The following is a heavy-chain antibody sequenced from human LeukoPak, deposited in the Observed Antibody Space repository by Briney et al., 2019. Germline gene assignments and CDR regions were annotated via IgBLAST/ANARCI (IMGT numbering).Heavy chain of an antibody. CDR1: GGSISSYY. D-gene: IGHD2-15*01. V-gene: IGHV4-59*01. CDR3: ARDCSGGSCYSTGGYYYYGMDV. J-gene: IGHJ6*02. CDR2: IYYSGST. Sequence: SETLSLTCTVSGGSISSYYWSWIRQAPGKGLEWIGYIYYSGSTNYNPSLKSRVTISVDTSKNQFSLKLSSVTAADTAVYYCARDCSGGSCYSTGGYYYYGMDVWGQGTTVTVSS.